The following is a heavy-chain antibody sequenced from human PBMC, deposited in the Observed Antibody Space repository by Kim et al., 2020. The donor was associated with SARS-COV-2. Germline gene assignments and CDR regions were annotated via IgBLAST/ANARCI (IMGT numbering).Heavy chain of an antibody. CDR3: ARSAYYYYGMDV. J-gene: IGHJ6*02. Sequence: NYAQKFRGRVTMTRDTSISTAYMELSRLRSDDTAVYYCARSAYYYYGMDVWGQGTTVTVSS. V-gene: IGHV1-2*02.